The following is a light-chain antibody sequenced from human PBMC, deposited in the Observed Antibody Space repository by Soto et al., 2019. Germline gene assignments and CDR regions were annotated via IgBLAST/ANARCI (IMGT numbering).Light chain of an antibody. CDR1: SGHSSYI. J-gene: IGLJ3*02. CDR2: LEGSGSY. Sequence: QLVLTQSSSASASLGSSVKLTCTLSSGHSSYIIAWHQQQPGKAPRYLMKLEGSGSYNKGSGVPDRFSGSSSGADRYLTISNLQFEDEGDYYCETWDSNTWVFGGGTKLTVL. V-gene: IGLV4-60*02. CDR3: ETWDSNTWV.